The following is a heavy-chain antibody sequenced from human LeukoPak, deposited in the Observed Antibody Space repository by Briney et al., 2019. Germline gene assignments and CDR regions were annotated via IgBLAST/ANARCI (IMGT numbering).Heavy chain of an antibody. CDR2: IYWDDDK. J-gene: IGHJ4*02. V-gene: IGHV2-5*02. D-gene: IGHD2-2*02. CDR3: AHSRGYCSSTSCYTLDYFDY. Sequence: SGPTLVKPTQTLTLTCTFSGFSLSTSGVGVGWIRQPPVKALEWLALIYWDDDKRYSPSLKSRLTITKDTSKNQVVLTMTNMDPVDTATYYCAHSRGYCSSTSCYTLDYFDYWGQGTLVTVSS. CDR1: GFSLSTSGVG.